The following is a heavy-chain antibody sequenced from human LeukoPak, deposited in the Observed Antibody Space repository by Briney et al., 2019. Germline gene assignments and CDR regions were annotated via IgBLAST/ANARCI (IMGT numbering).Heavy chain of an antibody. D-gene: IGHD5-18*01. CDR3: ARPELWWSFFDY. J-gene: IGHJ4*02. CDR1: GFTFSTYT. CDR2: ISSSSSYI. V-gene: IGHV3-21*01. Sequence: GGSLRLSCAASGFTFSTYTINWVRQAPGKGLEWVSSISSSSSYIYYADSVKGRFTISRDNAKNSLYLQMNSLRAEDTAVYYCARPELWWSFFDYWGRGTLVTVSS.